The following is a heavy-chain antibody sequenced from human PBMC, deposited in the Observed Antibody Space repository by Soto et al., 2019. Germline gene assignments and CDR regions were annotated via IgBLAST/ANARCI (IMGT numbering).Heavy chain of an antibody. V-gene: IGHV1-8*01. CDR3: ARVYDYGDHPDYYYGMDV. Sequence: GASVKVSCKASGYTFTSYDINWVRQATGQGLEWMGWMNPNSGNTGYAQKFQGRVTMTRNTSISTAYMGLSSLRSEDTAVYYCARVYDYGDHPDYYYGMDVWGQGTTVTVSS. D-gene: IGHD4-17*01. CDR2: MNPNSGNT. J-gene: IGHJ6*02. CDR1: GYTFTSYD.